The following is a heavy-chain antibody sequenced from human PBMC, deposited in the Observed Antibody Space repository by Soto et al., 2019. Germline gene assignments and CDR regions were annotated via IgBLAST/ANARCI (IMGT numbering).Heavy chain of an antibody. CDR2: IYWNDDK. D-gene: IGHD2-8*01. J-gene: IGHJ5*02. V-gene: IGHV2-5*01. CDR3: ARLYCTNGVCYSGRNWFDP. CDR1: GFSLSTSGVG. Sequence: GPTLVNPTQTLTLTCTFSGFSLSTSGVGVGWIRQPPGKALEWLALIYWNDDKRYSPSLKSRLTITKDTSKNQVVLTMTNMDPVDTATYYCARLYCTNGVCYSGRNWFDPWGQGTLVTVSS.